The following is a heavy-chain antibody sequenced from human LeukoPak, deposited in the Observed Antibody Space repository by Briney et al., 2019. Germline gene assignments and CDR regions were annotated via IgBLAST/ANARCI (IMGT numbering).Heavy chain of an antibody. CDR1: GGTFSSYA. V-gene: IGHV1-69*13. J-gene: IGHJ6*02. Sequence: SVKVSCKASGGTFSSYAISWVRQAPGQGLEWMGGIIPIFGTANYAQKFQGRVTITADESTSTAYMELSSLRSEDTAVYYCARSKGGWLVKDYYYYGMDVWGQGTTVTVSS. CDR2: IIPIFGTA. CDR3: ARSKGGWLVKDYYYYGMDV. D-gene: IGHD6-19*01.